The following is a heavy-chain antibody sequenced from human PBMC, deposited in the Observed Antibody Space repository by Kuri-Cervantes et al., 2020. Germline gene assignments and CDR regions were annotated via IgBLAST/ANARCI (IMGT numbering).Heavy chain of an antibody. CDR2: ISGSGGST. J-gene: IGHJ4*02. V-gene: IGHV3-23*01. CDR3: AKEGVEYCSSTSCLSSFDY. Sequence: GESLKISCAASGFTFSDYGLHWVRQAPGKGLEWVSAISGSGGSTYYADSVKGRFTISRDNSKNTLYLQMNSLRAEDTAVYYCAKEGVEYCSSTSCLSSFDYWGQGTLVTVSS. D-gene: IGHD2-2*01. CDR1: GFTFSDYG.